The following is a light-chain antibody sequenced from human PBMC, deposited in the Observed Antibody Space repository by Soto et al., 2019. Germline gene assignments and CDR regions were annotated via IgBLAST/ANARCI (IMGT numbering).Light chain of an antibody. V-gene: IGLV1-40*01. J-gene: IGLJ2*01. Sequence: HSVLTQPPSVSGAPGQRVTISCTGSSSNIGAGYDVPWYQQLPGTAPKLLIYGNSNRPSGVPDRFSGSKSGTSASLAITGLQAEDEADYYCQSYDSSLSVVFGGGTKLTVL. CDR1: SSNIGAGYD. CDR2: GNS. CDR3: QSYDSSLSVV.